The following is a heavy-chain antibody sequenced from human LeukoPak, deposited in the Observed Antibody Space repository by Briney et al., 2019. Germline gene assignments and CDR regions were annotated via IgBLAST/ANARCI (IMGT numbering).Heavy chain of an antibody. J-gene: IGHJ6*04. D-gene: IGHD2-15*01. CDR3: ANNPEDFGVVVRDV. CDR1: GFTFSSYG. Sequence: PGGSLRLSCAASGFTFSSYGMHWVRQAPGKGLEWVAFIRYDGSNKYYADSVKGRFTISRDNSKNTLYLQMNSLRAEDTAVYYCANNPEDFGVVVRDVWGKGTTVTVSS. V-gene: IGHV3-30*02. CDR2: IRYDGSNK.